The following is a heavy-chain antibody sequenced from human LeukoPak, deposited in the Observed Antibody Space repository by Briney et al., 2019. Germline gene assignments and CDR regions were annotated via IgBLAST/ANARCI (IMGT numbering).Heavy chain of an antibody. D-gene: IGHD6-13*01. J-gene: IGHJ4*02. Sequence: PGGSLRLSCAGSGFTFTDYYMSWIRLAPGKGLEWVSYISSSSGFTNYADSVKGRFTISRDNAKNSLFLQMNSLRAEDTAVYYCARHMGYSISWYRFDYWGQGTLVTVSS. V-gene: IGHV3-11*03. CDR1: GFTFTDYY. CDR3: ARHMGYSISWYRFDY. CDR2: ISSSSGFT.